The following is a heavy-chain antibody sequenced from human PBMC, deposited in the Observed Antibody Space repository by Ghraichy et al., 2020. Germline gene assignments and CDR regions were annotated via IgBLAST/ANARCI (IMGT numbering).Heavy chain of an antibody. J-gene: IGHJ4*02. CDR3: ARNPAGHFDY. CDR1: GGSFSGYY. CDR2: INHSGST. Sequence: SETLSLTCAVYGGSFSGYYWSWIRQPPGKGLEWIGEINHSGSTNYNPSLKSRVTISVDTSKNQFSLKLSSVTAADTAVYYCARNPAGHFDYWGQGTLVTVSS. D-gene: IGHD2-2*01. V-gene: IGHV4-34*01.